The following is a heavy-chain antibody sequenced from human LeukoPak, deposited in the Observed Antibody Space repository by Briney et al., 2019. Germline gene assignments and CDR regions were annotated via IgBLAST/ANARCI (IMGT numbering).Heavy chain of an antibody. V-gene: IGHV1-2*02. D-gene: IGHD3-10*01. J-gene: IGHJ4*02. CDR1: KYTFIHYY. CDR2: INPNSGGT. Sequence: ASVKVSCKASKYTFIHYYIHWVRQAPGQGLEWMGWINPNSGGTNYAQKFQGRVTMTRDTSISTAYMELSRLRSDDTAVYYCARGDAYYYGSGSYWGQGTLVTVSS. CDR3: ARGDAYYYGSGSY.